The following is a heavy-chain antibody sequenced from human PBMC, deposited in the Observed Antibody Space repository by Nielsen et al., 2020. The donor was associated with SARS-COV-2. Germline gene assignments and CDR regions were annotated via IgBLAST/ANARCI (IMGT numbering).Heavy chain of an antibody. D-gene: IGHD6-13*01. V-gene: IGHV6-1*01. Sequence: SQTLSLTCAISGDSVSSNSAAWNWIRQSPSRGLEWLGRTYYRSKWYNDYAVSVKSRITINPDTSKNQFSLQLNSVTPEDTAVYYCAKEYSSSWYHEYGMDVWGQGTTVTVSS. CDR1: GDSVSSNSAA. CDR3: AKEYSSSWYHEYGMDV. J-gene: IGHJ6*02. CDR2: TYYRSKWYN.